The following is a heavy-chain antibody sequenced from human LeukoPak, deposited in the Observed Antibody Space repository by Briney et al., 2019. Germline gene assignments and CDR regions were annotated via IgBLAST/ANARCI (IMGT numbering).Heavy chain of an antibody. V-gene: IGHV4-59*01. CDR3: ARFDYDGAFDI. D-gene: IGHD4-23*01. Sequence: KPSETLSLTCTVSGGSISSYYWSWIRQPPGKGLEWIGYIYYSGSTNYNPSLKSRVTISVDTSKNQFSLKLSSVTAADTAVYYCARFDYDGAFDIWGQGTMVTVSS. CDR2: IYYSGST. J-gene: IGHJ3*02. CDR1: GGSISSYY.